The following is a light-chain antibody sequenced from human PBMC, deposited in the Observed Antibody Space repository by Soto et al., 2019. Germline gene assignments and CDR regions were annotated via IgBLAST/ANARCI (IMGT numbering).Light chain of an antibody. CDR1: QDITNF. Sequence: DIQMTQSPSSLSASVGDRVTITCPASQDITNFVNWYQQKPGKAPKLLIYDASSLQTGVPSRFSGSGSGTDFSFTISSLQPEDIATYYCQQFDDVPYSFGQGTKVAIK. CDR2: DAS. V-gene: IGKV1-33*01. CDR3: QQFDDVPYS. J-gene: IGKJ2*03.